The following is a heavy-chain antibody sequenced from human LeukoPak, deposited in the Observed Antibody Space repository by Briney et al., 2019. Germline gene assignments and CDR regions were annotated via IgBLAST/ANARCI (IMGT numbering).Heavy chain of an antibody. D-gene: IGHD1-26*01. CDR3: AREARGSGRDFDY. CDR2: IGTRSNPI. J-gene: IGHJ4*02. Sequence: PGGSLRLSCAASGFTFSDFYMSWIRRAPGMGLEWISYIGTRSNPIYYADSVKGRFTISRDDAKNSLYLQMNSLRDEDTAVYFCAREARGSGRDFDYWGQGTLVTVSS. V-gene: IGHV3-11*01. CDR1: GFTFSDFY.